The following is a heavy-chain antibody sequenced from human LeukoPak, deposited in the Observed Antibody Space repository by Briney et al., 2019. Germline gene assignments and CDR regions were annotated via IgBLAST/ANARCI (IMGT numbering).Heavy chain of an antibody. CDR1: GFTFSSYA. D-gene: IGHD4-17*01. CDR2: IIPIFGTA. J-gene: IGHJ6*02. Sequence: GGSLRLSCAASGFTFSSYAISWVRQAPGQGLEWMGGIIPIFGTANYAQKFQGRVTITADESTSTAYMELSSPRSEDTAVYYCARRSTVTLYYYYGMGVWGQGTTVTVSS. V-gene: IGHV1-69*01. CDR3: ARRSTVTLYYYYGMGV.